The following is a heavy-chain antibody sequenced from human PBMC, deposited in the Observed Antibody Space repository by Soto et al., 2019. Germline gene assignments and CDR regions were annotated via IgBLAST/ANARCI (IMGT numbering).Heavy chain of an antibody. D-gene: IGHD2-21*02. Sequence: QVQLVQSGAEEQKPGASVKVSCKASGYTFTSYAMHWVRQAPGQRLEWMGWINAGNGNTKYSKKFQGRVTITRDTSASTAYMEMSSMRSEDTAMYYCARSIVVVTALDYWGQVTLVTVSS. CDR3: ARSIVVVTALDY. CDR1: GYTFTSYA. CDR2: INAGNGNT. V-gene: IGHV1-3*05. J-gene: IGHJ4*02.